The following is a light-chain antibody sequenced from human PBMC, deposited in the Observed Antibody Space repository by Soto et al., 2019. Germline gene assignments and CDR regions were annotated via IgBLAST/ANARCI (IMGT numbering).Light chain of an antibody. J-gene: IGKJ1*01. CDR2: GAS. Sequence: EIVMTQSPATLSVSPGERATISCRASQSVSSNLAWYQQKPGQAPRLLMYGASTRATGIPARFSGSASGTDFTLTISSLQSEEFAVYYIQQYNNWTWTFSKGTKVEF. V-gene: IGKV3-15*01. CDR1: QSVSSN. CDR3: QQYNNWTWT.